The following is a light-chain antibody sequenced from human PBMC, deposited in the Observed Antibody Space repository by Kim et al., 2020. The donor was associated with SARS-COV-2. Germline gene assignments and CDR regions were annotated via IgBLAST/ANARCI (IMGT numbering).Light chain of an antibody. CDR3: QQCASYPLT. J-gene: IGKJ4*01. V-gene: IGKV1-16*01. CDR2: DAS. Sequence: DIQMSQSPSSLSASVGDRVTITCRASQDISNYLAWYQQKPGKAPKPLMYDASNLQSGVPSRFSGSGSGTDFTLTISSLQPEDFATYYCQQCASYPLTFGGGTKVDIK. CDR1: QDISNY.